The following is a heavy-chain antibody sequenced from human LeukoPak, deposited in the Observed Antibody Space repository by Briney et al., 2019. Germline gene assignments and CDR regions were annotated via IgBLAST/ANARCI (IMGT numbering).Heavy chain of an antibody. CDR1: GSTFSSYW. CDR2: IKSDGST. J-gene: IGHJ1*01. Sequence: GGSLRLSCAASGSTFSSYWMHWVRQAPGKGLVWVSRIKSDGSTRYADSVKGRLTISRDNAKNTVSLQMNSLRAEDTGVYYCARAPSEIGGYYPEYFRHWGQGTLVTVSP. D-gene: IGHD3-22*01. V-gene: IGHV3-74*01. CDR3: ARAPSEIGGYYPEYFRH.